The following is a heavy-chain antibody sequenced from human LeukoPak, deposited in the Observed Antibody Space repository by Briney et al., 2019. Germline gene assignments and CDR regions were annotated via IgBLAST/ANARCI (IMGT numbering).Heavy chain of an antibody. CDR1: GGAISSGTYY. J-gene: IGHJ2*01. D-gene: IGHD5-24*01. V-gene: IGHV4-39*01. CDR3: ARVVEMATIIGWYFDL. Sequence: SETLSLTCTVSGGAISSGTYYWGWIRQPPGKGLEWIGSVYYSGTTYYNPSLKSRVTISVDTSKNQFSLNLISVTAADTAVYYRARVVEMATIIGWYFDLWGRGTLVTVSS. CDR2: VYYSGTT.